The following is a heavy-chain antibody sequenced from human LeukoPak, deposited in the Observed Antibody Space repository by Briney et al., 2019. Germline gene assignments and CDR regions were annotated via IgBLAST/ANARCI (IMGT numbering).Heavy chain of an antibody. Sequence: GGSLRLSCAASGFTFSSYSMNWVRQAPGKGLEWVSYISSSSTIYYADSVKGRFTISRDNAKNSLYLQMNSLRAEDTAVYYCARDLVLWFGEFYQPFDYWGQGTLVTVSS. CDR3: ARDLVLWFGEFYQPFDY. V-gene: IGHV3-48*04. D-gene: IGHD3-10*01. CDR2: ISSSSTI. J-gene: IGHJ4*02. CDR1: GFTFSSYS.